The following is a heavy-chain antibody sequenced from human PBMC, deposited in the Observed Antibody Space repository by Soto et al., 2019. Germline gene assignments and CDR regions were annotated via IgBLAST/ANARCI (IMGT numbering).Heavy chain of an antibody. Sequence: PSETLSLTCTVSGGSISSGGYYWSWIRQHPGKGLEWIGYIYYSGSTYYNPSLKSRVTISVDTSKNQFSLKLSSVTAADTAVYYCAREIAVAGTGSYFDYWGQGALVTVSS. CDR2: IYYSGST. D-gene: IGHD6-19*01. CDR3: AREIAVAGTGSYFDY. J-gene: IGHJ4*02. CDR1: GGSISSGGYY. V-gene: IGHV4-31*03.